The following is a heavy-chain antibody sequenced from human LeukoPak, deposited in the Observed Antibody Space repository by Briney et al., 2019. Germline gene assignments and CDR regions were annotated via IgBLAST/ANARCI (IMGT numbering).Heavy chain of an antibody. Sequence: SETLSLTCAVYGGSFSGYYWSWIRQPPGKGLEWIGETNHSGSSNFNPSLKSRVTISVGTSKNQFSLNLSSVTAADTGVYYCARATDIVVVPAVRRAFFDFWGQGTLVTVSS. V-gene: IGHV4-34*01. CDR3: ARATDIVVVPAVRRAFFDF. D-gene: IGHD2-2*01. CDR1: GGSFSGYY. CDR2: TNHSGSS. J-gene: IGHJ4*02.